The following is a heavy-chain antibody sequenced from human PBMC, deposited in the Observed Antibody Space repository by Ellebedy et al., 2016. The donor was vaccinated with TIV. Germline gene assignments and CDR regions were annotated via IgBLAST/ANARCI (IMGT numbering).Heavy chain of an antibody. CDR1: GFTFSNYW. Sequence: GESLKISCAASGFTFSNYWMHWVRQAPGKGLEWVSRIRPDGSTADYADSVRGRFTISRDNAKNTLFLQMNSLRAEDTAVYYCAKDIHILVDYWGQGTLVTVSS. CDR2: IRPDGSTA. D-gene: IGHD2-21*01. J-gene: IGHJ4*02. V-gene: IGHV3-74*01. CDR3: AKDIHILVDY.